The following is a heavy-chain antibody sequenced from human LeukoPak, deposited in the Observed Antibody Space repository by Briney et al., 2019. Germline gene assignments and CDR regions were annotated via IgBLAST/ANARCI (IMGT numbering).Heavy chain of an antibody. D-gene: IGHD3-10*01. CDR2: ISSSSSTI. Sequence: GGSLRLSCAASGFTFSSYSMNWVRQAPGKGLEWVSYISSSSSTIYYADSVKGRFTISRDNAKNSLYLQMNSLRAEDTAVYYCAGDGYYYGSGSPYPDDAFDIWGQGTMVTVSS. J-gene: IGHJ3*02. V-gene: IGHV3-48*04. CDR1: GFTFSSYS. CDR3: AGDGYYYGSGSPYPDDAFDI.